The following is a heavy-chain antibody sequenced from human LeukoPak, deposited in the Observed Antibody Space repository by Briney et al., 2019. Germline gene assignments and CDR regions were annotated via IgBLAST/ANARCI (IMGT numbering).Heavy chain of an antibody. CDR1: GGTFSSYA. CDR2: IIPIFGTA. D-gene: IGHD3-16*01. Sequence: SVKVSCKASGGTFSSYAISWVRQAPGQGLEWMGGIIPIFGTANYAQKFQGRVTITADESTSTAYMELSSLGSEDTAVYYCAREGDHTPLYRPYNWFDPWGQGTLVTVSS. V-gene: IGHV1-69*13. J-gene: IGHJ5*02. CDR3: AREGDHTPLYRPYNWFDP.